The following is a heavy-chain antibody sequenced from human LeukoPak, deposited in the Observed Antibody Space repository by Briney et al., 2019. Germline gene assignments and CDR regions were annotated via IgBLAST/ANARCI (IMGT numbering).Heavy chain of an antibody. J-gene: IGHJ4*02. D-gene: IGHD4-17*01. CDR2: VFYDGGT. CDR3: ARGDGDDFDY. Sequence: SETLSLTCTVSGGSISGYYWTWIRQPPGKGLEWIGYVFYDGGTNYNPSLKSRVTISLDTSKIQFSLKLSSVTAADTAVYFCARGDGDDFDYWGQGPLVTVSS. V-gene: IGHV4-59*01. CDR1: GGSISGYY.